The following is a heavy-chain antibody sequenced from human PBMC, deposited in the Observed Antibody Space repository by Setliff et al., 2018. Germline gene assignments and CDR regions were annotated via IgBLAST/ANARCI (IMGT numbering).Heavy chain of an antibody. J-gene: IGHJ5*02. CDR3: ARGSRSGGKGGYNWFDP. Sequence: ASVKVSCKASGYTFTSYDINWVRQATGQGIEWMGWMNPNSGHTGYAQKFQGRVTITRNTSISTTYMELSSLRSEDTAVYYCARGSRSGGKGGYNWFDPWGQGTLVTVSS. CDR2: MNPNSGHT. CDR1: GYTFTSYD. D-gene: IGHD2-15*01. V-gene: IGHV1-8*03.